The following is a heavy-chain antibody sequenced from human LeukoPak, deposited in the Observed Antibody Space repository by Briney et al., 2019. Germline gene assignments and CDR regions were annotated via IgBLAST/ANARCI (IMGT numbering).Heavy chain of an antibody. CDR1: GGSISSGDYY. Sequence: PSETLSLTCTVSGGSISSGDYYWSWIRQPPGKGLEWIGYIYYSGSTYYSPSLKSRVTISVDTSKNQFSLKLSSVTAADTAVYYCASGRDLLTYFQHWSQGTLVTVSS. V-gene: IGHV4-30-4*01. D-gene: IGHD1-26*01. CDR3: ASGRDLLTYFQH. J-gene: IGHJ1*01. CDR2: IYYSGST.